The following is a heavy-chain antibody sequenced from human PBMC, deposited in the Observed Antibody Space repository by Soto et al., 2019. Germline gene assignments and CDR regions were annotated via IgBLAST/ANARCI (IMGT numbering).Heavy chain of an antibody. D-gene: IGHD5-12*01. Sequence: QVQLQQWGARLLKPSETLSLTCAVYGGSFSGHFWTWIRQAPGKGLERSGEINHSGGINYNSSLKSRVSISIDKSKNQFSLLLNSVTAAGTAVYCWARDILYGMDVWGQRTTVSVSS. CDR3: ARDILYGMDV. CDR1: GGSFSGHF. J-gene: IGHJ6*02. CDR2: INHSGGI. V-gene: IGHV4-34*02.